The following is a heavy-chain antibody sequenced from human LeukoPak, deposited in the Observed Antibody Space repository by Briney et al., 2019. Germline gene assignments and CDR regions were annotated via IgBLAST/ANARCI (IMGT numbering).Heavy chain of an antibody. J-gene: IGHJ4*02. CDR1: GLTVSSNC. Sequence: GGSLRLSCVASGLTVSSNCMSWVRQAPGKGLEWVSVLYSDGSIYYSDSVRGRFTISRDNSKNTLFLQMNSLRAEDTAVYNCVRENWYRFDNWGQGTLVTVSS. D-gene: IGHD1-14*01. V-gene: IGHV3-53*01. CDR3: VRENWYRFDN. CDR2: LYSDGSI.